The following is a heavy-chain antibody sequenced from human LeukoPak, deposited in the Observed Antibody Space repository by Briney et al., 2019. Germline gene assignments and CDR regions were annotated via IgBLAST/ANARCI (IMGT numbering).Heavy chain of an antibody. D-gene: IGHD3-10*01. CDR3: ARGLSMVRGDHRGYFDI. CDR2: IYFSGRP. V-gene: IGHV4-39*07. CDR1: GGSLSSIRYY. J-gene: IGHJ3*02. Sequence: SETLCLTCTVSGGSLSSIRYYWGWFRQPPGKGLEWIGRIYFSGRPSSNPSLKSRLTISVDTSKNQFSLKLSSVTDADTAVYYCARGLSMVRGDHRGYFDIWRQATMVTVCS.